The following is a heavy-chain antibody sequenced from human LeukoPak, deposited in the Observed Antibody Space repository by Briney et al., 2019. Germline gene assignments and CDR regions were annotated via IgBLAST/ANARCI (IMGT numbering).Heavy chain of an antibody. J-gene: IGHJ3*02. CDR1: RFTFSNYW. CDR2: IKQDGSEK. Sequence: PGGSLRLSCAASRFTFSNYWMSWVRQAPGKGLEWVANIKQDGSEKYYVDSVKGRFTISRDNAKNSMYLQMNSLRAEDTAVYYCAKAGSGSYSQDAFDIWGQGTMVTVSS. CDR3: AKAGSGSYSQDAFDI. V-gene: IGHV3-7*01. D-gene: IGHD1-26*01.